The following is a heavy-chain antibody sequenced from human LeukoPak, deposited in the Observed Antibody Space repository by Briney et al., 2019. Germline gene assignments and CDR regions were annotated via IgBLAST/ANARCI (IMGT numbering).Heavy chain of an antibody. CDR1: GYTFSNYC. CDR2: INPSGTT. D-gene: IGHD1-7*01. V-gene: IGHV1-46*01. J-gene: IGHJ5*02. CDR3: AKCSETGTTRWFDP. Sequence: ASVKVSXKASGYTFSNYCMHWVRQAPGQGLEWTGLINPSGTTTCAQNFQGRVTMTRDTSTSTVYMELSSLRSDDTAVYYCAKCSETGTTRWFDPWGQGTLVTVSS.